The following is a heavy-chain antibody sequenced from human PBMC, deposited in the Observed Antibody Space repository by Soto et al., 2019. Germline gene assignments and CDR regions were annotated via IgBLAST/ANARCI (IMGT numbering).Heavy chain of an antibody. Sequence: SETLSLTCTVSGASISGSYWSWIRKSAGKGLEWIGRIYATGTTDYNPSLKSRVMMSVDTSKKQFSLKLRSVTAADTAVYYCVRDGTKTLRDWFDPWGQGISLTVSS. CDR1: GASISGSY. D-gene: IGHD1-1*01. CDR2: IYATGTT. CDR3: VRDGTKTLRDWFDP. J-gene: IGHJ5*02. V-gene: IGHV4-4*07.